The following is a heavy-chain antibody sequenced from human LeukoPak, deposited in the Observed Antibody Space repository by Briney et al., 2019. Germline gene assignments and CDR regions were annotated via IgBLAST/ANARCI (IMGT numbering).Heavy chain of an antibody. D-gene: IGHD1-1*01. Sequence: ASVKVSCKASGYTFTGYYMHWVRQAPGQGLEWMGWINPNSGGTNYAQKFQGRVTMTRDTSISTAYMELSRLRSEDTAVYYCARARAVGTLYYYYYMDVWGKGTTVTVSS. CDR2: INPNSGGT. J-gene: IGHJ6*03. CDR3: ARARAVGTLYYYYYMDV. CDR1: GYTFTGYY. V-gene: IGHV1-2*02.